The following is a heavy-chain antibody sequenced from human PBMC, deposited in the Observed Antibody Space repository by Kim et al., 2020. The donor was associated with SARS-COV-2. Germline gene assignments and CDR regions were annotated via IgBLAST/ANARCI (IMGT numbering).Heavy chain of an antibody. V-gene: IGHV4-31*02. Sequence: YYNPSLKSRVTISVDTSKNQFSLKLSSVTAADTAVYYCASAVTINWYFDLWGRGTLVTVSS. CDR3: ASAVTINWYFDL. J-gene: IGHJ2*01. D-gene: IGHD3-10*01.